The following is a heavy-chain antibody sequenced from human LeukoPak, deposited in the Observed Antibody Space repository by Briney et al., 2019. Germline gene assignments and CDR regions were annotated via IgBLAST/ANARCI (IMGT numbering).Heavy chain of an antibody. D-gene: IGHD6-19*01. Sequence: GGSLRLSCAASGFTFSSHAMSWVRQAPGKGLEWVSAISGRGGSTYYADSVKDGFTISRDNYKNTLYLQMNRQRDEGAAVYYFAKFRVAVAGTNWFDPWGQGTLVTVSS. CDR3: AKFRVAVAGTNWFDP. V-gene: IGHV3-23*01. CDR1: GFTFSSHA. CDR2: ISGRGGST. J-gene: IGHJ5*02.